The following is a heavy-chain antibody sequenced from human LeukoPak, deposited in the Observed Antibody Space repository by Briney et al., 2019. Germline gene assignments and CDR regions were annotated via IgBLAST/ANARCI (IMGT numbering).Heavy chain of an antibody. CDR2: IWYDGSNK. D-gene: IGHD5-24*01. CDR1: GFTFSSYG. V-gene: IGHV3-33*01. CDR3: AREGASRDGYNWSAFDI. J-gene: IGHJ3*02. Sequence: GGSLRLSCAASGFTFSSYGMHWVRQAPGKGLEWVAVIWYDGSNKYYADSVKGRFTISRDNAKNSLYLQMNSLRAEDTAVYYCAREGASRDGYNWSAFDIWGQGTMVTVSS.